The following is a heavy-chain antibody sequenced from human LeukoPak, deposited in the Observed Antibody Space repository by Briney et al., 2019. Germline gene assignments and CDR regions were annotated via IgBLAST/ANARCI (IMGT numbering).Heavy chain of an antibody. D-gene: IGHD3-22*01. CDR2: ISSSSSTI. V-gene: IGHV3-11*04. CDR1: GFTFSDYY. J-gene: IGHJ4*02. Sequence: GGSLRLSCAASGFTFSDYYMSWIRQAPGKGLEWVSYISSSSSTIYYADSVKGRFTISRDNAKNSLYLQMNSLRAEDTAVYYYARDRSSGYYGTSDYWGQGTLVTVSS. CDR3: ARDRSSGYYGTSDY.